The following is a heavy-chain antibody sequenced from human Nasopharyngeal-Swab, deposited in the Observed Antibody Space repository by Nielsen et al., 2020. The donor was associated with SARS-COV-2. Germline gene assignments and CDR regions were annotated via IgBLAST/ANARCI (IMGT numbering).Heavy chain of an antibody. D-gene: IGHD1-1*01. CDR1: GFTVSSNY. Sequence: GESLKISCAASGFTVSSNYMSWVGQAPGKGLEWVSVIYSGGSTYYADSVKGRFTISRDNSKNTLYLQMNSLRAEDTAVYYCARDGTGTTRKNGWFDPWGQGTLVTVSS. CDR2: IYSGGST. CDR3: ARDGTGTTRKNGWFDP. J-gene: IGHJ5*02. V-gene: IGHV3-66*01.